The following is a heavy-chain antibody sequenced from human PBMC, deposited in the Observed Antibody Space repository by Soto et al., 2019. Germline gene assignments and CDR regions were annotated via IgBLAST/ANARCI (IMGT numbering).Heavy chain of an antibody. D-gene: IGHD4-17*01. CDR2: ISSSSSYI. V-gene: IGHV3-21*01. CDR3: ARDTGGDYALDY. Sequence: GGSLRLSCAASGFTFSSYSMNWVRQAPGKGLEWVSSISSSSSYIYYADSVKGRFTISRDNAKNSLYLQMNSLRAEDTAVYYCARDTGGDYALDYWGQGTLVTVSS. J-gene: IGHJ4*02. CDR1: GFTFSSYS.